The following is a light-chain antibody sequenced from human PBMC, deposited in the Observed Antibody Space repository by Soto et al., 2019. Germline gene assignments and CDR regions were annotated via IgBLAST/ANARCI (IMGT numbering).Light chain of an antibody. CDR1: SSDVGSYNR. V-gene: IGLV2-18*02. CDR3: TSFTTSTTYV. J-gene: IGLJ1*01. CDR2: EVN. Sequence: QSVLTQPPSVSGSPGHSVAVSCTGSSSDVGSYNRVSWYQQPPGAAPKLIIYEVNNRPSGVPDRFSGSKSGNTASLTISGLRAEDEADYYCTSFTTSTTYVFGTGTKVTVL.